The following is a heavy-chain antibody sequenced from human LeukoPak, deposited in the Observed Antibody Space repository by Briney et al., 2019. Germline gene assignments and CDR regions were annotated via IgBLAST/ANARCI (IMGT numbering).Heavy chain of an antibody. J-gene: IGHJ4*02. CDR1: GFTFNFYA. Sequence: GGSLRLSCAASGFTFNFYAMAWVRQAPGKGLDWVSAISGTGGSTYYSDSVKGRCTISRDNSKNTLFLQMSGLSAEDTAVYYCATDLILTGYYSGDYWGQGTPVTVSS. V-gene: IGHV3-23*01. CDR3: ATDLILTGYYSGDY. D-gene: IGHD3-9*01. CDR2: ISGTGGST.